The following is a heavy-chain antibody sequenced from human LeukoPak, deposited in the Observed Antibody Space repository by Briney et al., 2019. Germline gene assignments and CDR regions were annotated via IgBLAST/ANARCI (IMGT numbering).Heavy chain of an antibody. D-gene: IGHD2-15*01. V-gene: IGHV3-9*03. Sequence: GRSLRLSCAASGFTFDDYAMHWVRQAPGKGLEWVSGISRNSGSIVYVDSVKGRFTISRDNAKNSLYLQMDSLGPEDMALYYCVKDVSLGFCSGGSCSAHFDYWGQGTLVTVSS. CDR3: VKDVSLGFCSGGSCSAHFDY. CDR2: ISRNSGSI. J-gene: IGHJ4*02. CDR1: GFTFDDYA.